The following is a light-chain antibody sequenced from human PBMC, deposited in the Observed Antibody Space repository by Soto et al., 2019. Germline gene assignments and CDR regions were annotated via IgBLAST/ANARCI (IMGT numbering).Light chain of an antibody. Sequence: AIQMTQSPSSLSASVGDRVTITCRASQDIRVGLAWYQQKPGKAPKLLIYDASTLQSGVPSRFSGSGSGTEFTLTISSLQPEDFATYYCLKDHRYQWTFGQGTKVEIK. CDR3: LKDHRYQWT. J-gene: IGKJ1*01. CDR1: QDIRVG. V-gene: IGKV1-6*01. CDR2: DAS.